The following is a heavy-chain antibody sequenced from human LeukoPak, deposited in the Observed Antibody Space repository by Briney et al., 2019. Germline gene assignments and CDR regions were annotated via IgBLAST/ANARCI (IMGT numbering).Heavy chain of an antibody. V-gene: IGHV4-38-2*02. D-gene: IGHD3-10*01. Sequence: SETLSLTCTVSGYSISSGYYWGWIRPPPGKGLEWIGSIYHSGSTYYNPSLKSRVTISVDTSKNQFSLKLSSVTAADTAVYYCAREGRLLWFGELPMDVWGKGTTVTVSS. CDR1: GYSISSGYY. J-gene: IGHJ6*03. CDR2: IYHSGST. CDR3: AREGRLLWFGELPMDV.